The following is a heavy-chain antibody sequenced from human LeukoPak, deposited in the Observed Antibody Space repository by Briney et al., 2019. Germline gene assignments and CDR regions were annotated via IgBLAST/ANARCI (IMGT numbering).Heavy chain of an antibody. D-gene: IGHD2-15*01. V-gene: IGHV3-23*01. CDR1: GFTFTSYS. J-gene: IGHJ5*02. Sequence: GGSLRLSCAASGFTFTSYSMSWVRQAPGMGLEWVSTIRSNGGDTYYADSVKGRFTISRDNSKNTVYLEMNSLRAEDTAVYYCAKGGYTTWFDPWGQGTLVTVSS. CDR3: AKGGYTTWFDP. CDR2: IRSNGGDT.